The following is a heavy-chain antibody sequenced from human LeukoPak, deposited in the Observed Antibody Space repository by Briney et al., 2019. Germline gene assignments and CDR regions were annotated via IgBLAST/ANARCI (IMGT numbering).Heavy chain of an antibody. J-gene: IGHJ4*02. Sequence: PSETLSLTCTVSGDSITGSGYYWSWIRQPPGKGLEWIGYIYYTGSTFYNPSLKSRVIISVDTSKNQFSLELNSVTVADTAVFYCARGSKFFDHWGRGTLVAVSS. CDR3: ARGSKFFDH. V-gene: IGHV4-31*03. CDR1: GDSITGSGYY. CDR2: IYYTGST.